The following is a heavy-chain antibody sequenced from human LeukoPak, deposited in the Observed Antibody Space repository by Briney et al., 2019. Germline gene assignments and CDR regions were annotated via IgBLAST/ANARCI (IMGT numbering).Heavy chain of an antibody. Sequence: ASVKVSCKTSGYTFTNYDISWVRQAPGQGLEWMGWISPFNGNGNYAQKIRGRVTMTTDTSTRTAYIELRSLVSDDTAVYYCARFPFSSGWLGVTALYYYYGMDVWGQGTTITVSS. D-gene: IGHD6-19*01. CDR3: ARFPFSSGWLGVTALYYYYGMDV. CDR2: ISPFNGNG. CDR1: GYTFTNYD. J-gene: IGHJ6*02. V-gene: IGHV1-18*01.